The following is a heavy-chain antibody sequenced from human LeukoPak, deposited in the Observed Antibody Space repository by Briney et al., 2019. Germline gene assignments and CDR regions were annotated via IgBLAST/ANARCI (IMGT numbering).Heavy chain of an antibody. CDR3: AGGSDSGYVDAFDI. CDR2: IIPILGIA. CDR1: GGTFSSYA. Sequence: GSSVKVSCKASGGTFSSYAISWVRQAPGQGLEWMGRIIPILGIANYAQKFQGRVTITADKSTSTAYMELSSLRSEDTAVYYCAGGSDSGYVDAFDIWGQGTMVTVSS. J-gene: IGHJ3*02. D-gene: IGHD5-12*01. V-gene: IGHV1-69*04.